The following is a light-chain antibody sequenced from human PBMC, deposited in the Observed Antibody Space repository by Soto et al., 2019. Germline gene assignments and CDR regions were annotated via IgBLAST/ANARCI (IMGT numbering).Light chain of an antibody. CDR1: SSNIGAGYD. Sequence: QSVLTQPPSVSGAPGQRVTISCTGSSSNIGAGYDVHWYQQLPGTAPKLLIYGNSNRPSGVPDRFSGSKSGTSASLASTGLQADDEADYYCQSYDSSLSGVVFGGGTKLTVI. CDR3: QSYDSSLSGVV. J-gene: IGLJ2*01. V-gene: IGLV1-40*01. CDR2: GNS.